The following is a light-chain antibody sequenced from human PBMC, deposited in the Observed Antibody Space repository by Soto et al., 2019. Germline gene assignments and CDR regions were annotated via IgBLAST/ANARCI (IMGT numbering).Light chain of an antibody. CDR3: TAWATSMTMV. J-gene: IGLJ2*01. V-gene: IGLV2-14*03. CDR2: DVN. CDR1: SSDIGAYNF. Sequence: QSALTQPASVSGSPGQSITISCTGTSSDIGAYNFVSWYQHHPGKAPKLMLYDVNIRPSGVSDRFSGSKSGNTASLTISGLQAEDEADYYCTAWATSMTMVFGGGTKVTVL.